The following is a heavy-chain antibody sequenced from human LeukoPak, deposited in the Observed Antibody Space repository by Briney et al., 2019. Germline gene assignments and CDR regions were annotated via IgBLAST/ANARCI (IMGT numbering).Heavy chain of an antibody. J-gene: IGHJ6*04. Sequence: GGSLRLSCAASGLTFSSYEMNWVRQAPGKGLEWVSYISSSGSTIYYAHSAKDRFTISRDNAKNSLYLQMNSLRPEDTAVYYCARYGSGSYYTPPPYYGMDVWGKGTTVTVSS. CDR1: GLTFSSYE. V-gene: IGHV3-48*03. CDR3: ARYGSGSYYTPPPYYGMDV. CDR2: ISSSGSTI. D-gene: IGHD3-10*01.